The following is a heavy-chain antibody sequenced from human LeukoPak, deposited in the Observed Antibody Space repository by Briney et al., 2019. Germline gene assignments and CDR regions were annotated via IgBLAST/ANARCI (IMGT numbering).Heavy chain of an antibody. J-gene: IGHJ4*02. CDR3: ARIYGQYCDSSGYSH. V-gene: IGHV3-11*01. CDR1: GFIFSDHY. D-gene: IGHD3-22*01. Sequence: GGSLRLSCGASGFIFSDHYMSWIRQAPGKGLEWISYVSDGGRTIHYADSVKGRFTISRDNAKNSLYLQMNSLRPDDTAVYYCARIYGQYCDSSGYSHWGQGTLVTVSS. CDR2: VSDGGRTI.